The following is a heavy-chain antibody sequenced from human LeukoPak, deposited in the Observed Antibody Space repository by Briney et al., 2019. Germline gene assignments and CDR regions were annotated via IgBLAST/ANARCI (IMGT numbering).Heavy chain of an antibody. J-gene: IGHJ4*02. D-gene: IGHD5-24*01. CDR3: ARPRRRDGYNYFDY. Sequence: SETLSLTCGVYGGSFSGYYWSWIRQPPGKGLEWIGEINHSGSTNYNPSLKSRVTISVDTSKNQFSLKLSSVTAADTAVYYCARPRRRDGYNYFDYWGQGTLVTVSS. V-gene: IGHV4-34*01. CDR2: INHSGST. CDR1: GGSFSGYY.